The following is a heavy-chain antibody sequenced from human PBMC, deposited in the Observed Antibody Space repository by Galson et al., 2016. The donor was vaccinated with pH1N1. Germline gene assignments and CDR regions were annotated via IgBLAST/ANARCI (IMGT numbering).Heavy chain of an antibody. V-gene: IGHV1-46*01. CDR2: INPNGGST. D-gene: IGHD4-17*01. CDR3: ARTVTSLGAAFDI. Sequence: SVKVSCKASGYTFTSYYMHWVRQATGQGLEWMGIINPNGGSTSYAQKFQGRVTMTRDTSTSTVYMELSSLRSEDTAVYYCARTVTSLGAAFDIWGQGTMVTVSS. J-gene: IGHJ3*02. CDR1: GYTFTSYY.